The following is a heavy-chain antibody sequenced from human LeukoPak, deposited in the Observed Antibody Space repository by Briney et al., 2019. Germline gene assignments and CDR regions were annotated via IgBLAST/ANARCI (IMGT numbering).Heavy chain of an antibody. J-gene: IGHJ6*02. D-gene: IGHD1-26*01. CDR1: GGTFSSYA. Sequence: GASVKVSCKASGGTFSSYAISWVRQAPGQGLEWMGRIIPILGIANYAQKFQGRVTITADKSTSTAYMELSILRSEDTAVYYCARERRYSGSYPYYYGMDVWGQGTTVTVSS. CDR2: IIPILGIA. V-gene: IGHV1-69*04. CDR3: ARERRYSGSYPYYYGMDV.